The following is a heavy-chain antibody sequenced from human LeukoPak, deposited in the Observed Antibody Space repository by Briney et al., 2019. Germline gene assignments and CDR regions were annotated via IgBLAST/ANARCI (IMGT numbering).Heavy chain of an antibody. V-gene: IGHV4-30-2*01. Sequence: SQTLSLTCAVSGDSISSGGYSWSWIRQPPGKGLEGIGYIYHGGSAYYDPSLKSRVNISVDKSKNQFSLELSSVTAADTAVYYSGGQFKWFDPWGQGTLVTVSS. CDR1: GDSISSGGYS. CDR3: GGQFKWFDP. J-gene: IGHJ5*02. D-gene: IGHD5-24*01. CDR2: IYHGGSA.